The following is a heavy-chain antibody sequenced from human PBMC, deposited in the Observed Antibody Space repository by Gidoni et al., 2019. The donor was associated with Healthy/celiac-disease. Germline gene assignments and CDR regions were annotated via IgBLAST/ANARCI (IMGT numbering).Heavy chain of an antibody. V-gene: IGHV4-61*02. Sequence: QVQLQESGPGLVKPSQTLSLTCTVSGGSISSGSYYWSWIRQPAGKGLEWIGRIYTSGSTNYNPSLKSRVTISVDTSKNQFSLKLSSVTAADTAVYYCARVPHSGYFDYWGQGTLVTVSS. CDR2: IYTSGST. J-gene: IGHJ4*02. CDR1: GGSISSGSYY. D-gene: IGHD1-26*01. CDR3: ARVPHSGYFDY.